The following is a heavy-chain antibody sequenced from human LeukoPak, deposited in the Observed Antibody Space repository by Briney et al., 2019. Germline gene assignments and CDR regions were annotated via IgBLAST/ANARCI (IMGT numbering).Heavy chain of an antibody. CDR1: GFTFSTYW. CDR2: IKWDGIET. D-gene: IGHD5-18*01. CDR3: AKDRVDTAMVSYFDY. J-gene: IGHJ4*02. Sequence: GGSLRLSCAASGFTFSTYWMTWVRQAPGKGLEWVANIKWDGIETYYVDSVKGRFTISRDNSKNTLYLQISSLRAEDTAVYYCAKDRVDTAMVSYFDYWGQGTLVTVSS. V-gene: IGHV3-7*01.